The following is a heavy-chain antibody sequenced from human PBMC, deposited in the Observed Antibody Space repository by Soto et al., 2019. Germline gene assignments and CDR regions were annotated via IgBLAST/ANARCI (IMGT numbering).Heavy chain of an antibody. CDR2: INPSGGST. D-gene: IGHD3-3*02. J-gene: IGHJ6*02. CDR3: ARERGQHFWSALRWGMDV. V-gene: IGHV1-46*01. Sequence: QVQLVQSGAEVKKPGASVKVSCKASGYTFTSYYMHWVRQAPGQGLERLGIINPSGGSTSYEQKYQGRVTMTKDTSTRTVYMELSRLRSEDTAVYYCARERGQHFWSALRWGMDVWGQGTTVTVSS. CDR1: GYTFTSYY.